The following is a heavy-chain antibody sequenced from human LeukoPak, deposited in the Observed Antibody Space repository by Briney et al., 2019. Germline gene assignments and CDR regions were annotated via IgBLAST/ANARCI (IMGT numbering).Heavy chain of an antibody. Sequence: PGGSLRLSCAASGFTFSSYSMNWVRQAPGKGLEWVSSISSSSSYMYYADSVKGRFTISRDNAKNSLYLQMNSLRAEDTAVYYCARGDYYDSSGPSDYWGQGTLVTVSS. D-gene: IGHD3-22*01. J-gene: IGHJ4*02. CDR3: ARGDYYDSSGPSDY. CDR2: ISSSSSYM. V-gene: IGHV3-21*01. CDR1: GFTFSSYS.